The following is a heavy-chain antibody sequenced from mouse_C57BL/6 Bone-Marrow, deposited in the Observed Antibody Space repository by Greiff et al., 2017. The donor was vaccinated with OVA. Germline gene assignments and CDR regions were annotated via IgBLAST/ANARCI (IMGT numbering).Heavy chain of an antibody. CDR3: ARDGHGSSYDY. CDR1: GYTFTSYW. Sequence: QVQLQQPGAELVMPGASVKLSCKASGYTFTSYWMHWVKQRPGQGLEWIGEIDPSGSYTNYNQKFKGKSTLTVDKSSSTAYMQLSSLTSEDSAVYYCARDGHGSSYDYWGQGTTLTVSS. V-gene: IGHV1-69*01. D-gene: IGHD1-1*01. CDR2: IDPSGSYT. J-gene: IGHJ2*01.